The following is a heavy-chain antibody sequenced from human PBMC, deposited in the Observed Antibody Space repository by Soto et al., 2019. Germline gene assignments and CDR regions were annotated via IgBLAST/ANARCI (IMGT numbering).Heavy chain of an antibody. Sequence: ASVKVSCKVSGYTLTELSMHWVRQAPGKGHEWMGGFDPDDGETTYAQKFQGRVTMTGDTSTNTAYMELSSLRSEDTAVYYCARSIWGSYYYYYMDVWGKGTTVTVSS. CDR3: ARSIWGSYYYYYMDV. CDR1: GYTLTELS. J-gene: IGHJ6*03. V-gene: IGHV1-24*01. CDR2: FDPDDGET. D-gene: IGHD3-16*01.